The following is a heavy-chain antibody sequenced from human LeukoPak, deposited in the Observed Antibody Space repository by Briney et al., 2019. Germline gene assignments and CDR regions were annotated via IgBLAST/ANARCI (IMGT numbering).Heavy chain of an antibody. CDR3: TKLNARDASDI. CDR2: IRNKRDGGTP. CDR1: GVTLSDHW. Sequence: GGSLRLSCTASGVTLSDHWMSWVRQAPGKGLEWVGRIRNKRDGGTPDYAAPVKGRFTISGDDSIDTVYLQLNSLSSEDTAVYYCTKLNARDASDIWGQGTMVTVSS. V-gene: IGHV3-15*01. D-gene: IGHD1-7*01. J-gene: IGHJ3*02.